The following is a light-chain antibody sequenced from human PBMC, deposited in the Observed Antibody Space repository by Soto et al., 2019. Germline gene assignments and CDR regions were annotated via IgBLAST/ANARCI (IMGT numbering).Light chain of an antibody. V-gene: IGLV1-47*01. Sequence: QSVLTQTPSASGTPGQRGTISCSGGHFNIGINDLYWYQQLPGTAHKLLIYRNSRRPSGVPDRFSGSMSGNSGSLAISGVRSQDEGDYYGATWDESLRAWVFGGGTELTVL. CDR2: RNS. CDR3: ATWDESLRAWV. J-gene: IGLJ3*02. CDR1: HFNIGIND.